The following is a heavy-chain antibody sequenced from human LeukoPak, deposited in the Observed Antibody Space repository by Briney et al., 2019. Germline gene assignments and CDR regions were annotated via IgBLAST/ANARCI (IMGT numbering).Heavy chain of an antibody. CDR3: VRAVPHNYYYDSSGYYGDAFDI. CDR2: IYSGGTT. CDR1: GFSVRTNY. J-gene: IGHJ3*02. D-gene: IGHD3-22*01. Sequence: GGSLRLSCAASGFSVRTNYTSWVRQAPGKGLEWVSVIYSGGTTRYADSVKGRFTISRDNSKNTLFLQMNSLRAEDTAVYHCVRAVPHNYYYDSSGYYGDAFDIWGQGALVSVSS. V-gene: IGHV3-53*01.